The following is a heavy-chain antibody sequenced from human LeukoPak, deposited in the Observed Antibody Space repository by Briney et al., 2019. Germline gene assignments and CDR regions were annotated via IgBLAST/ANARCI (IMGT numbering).Heavy chain of an antibody. CDR2: IGTGGDT. Sequence: TGGSLRLSCATSGFTFGSYDMHWVRQGTGKGLEWVSGIGTGGDTYYPDSVKGRFTISRENAKKSLFLQMNSLRAEDTAVYYCGRGNSFDFWGQGTLVTVSS. CDR1: GFTFGSYD. J-gene: IGHJ4*02. V-gene: IGHV3-13*01. CDR3: GRGNSFDF.